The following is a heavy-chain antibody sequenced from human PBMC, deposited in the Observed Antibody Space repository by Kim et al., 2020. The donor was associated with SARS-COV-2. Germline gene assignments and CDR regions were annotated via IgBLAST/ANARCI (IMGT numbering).Heavy chain of an antibody. D-gene: IGHD2-2*01. J-gene: IGHJ4*02. CDR3: ARQAPGRISCYAHDC. V-gene: IGHV4-39*01. CDR1: GDSISRNSYY. CDR2: VSYSGST. Sequence: SETLSLTCSVSGDSISRNSYYWGWIRQPTGKGLVWIGSVSYSGSTWHNPSLTSRVTISVDTSKNQFSLRLNSVTAADTAVYYCARQAPGRISCYAHDCWGQGTLVTVSS.